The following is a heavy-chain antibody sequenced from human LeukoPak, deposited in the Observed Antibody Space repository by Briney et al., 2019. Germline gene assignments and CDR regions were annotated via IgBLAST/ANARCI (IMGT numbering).Heavy chain of an antibody. V-gene: IGHV3-30*02. CDR3: AKGRLVVTALDY. Sequence: GGSLRLSCAATGFPFSNYGMHWVRQAPGKGLEWVAFIQFDGSDTYYADSVKARFTISRDNSKNTLYLQMNSLRAEDTAVYYCAKGRLVVTALDYWVQGTLVTVSS. J-gene: IGHJ4*02. CDR1: GFPFSNYG. D-gene: IGHD2-21*02. CDR2: IQFDGSDT.